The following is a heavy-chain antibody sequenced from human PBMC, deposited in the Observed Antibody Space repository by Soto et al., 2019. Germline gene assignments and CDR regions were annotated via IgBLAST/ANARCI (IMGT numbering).Heavy chain of an antibody. Sequence: EVQLVESGGGLVQPGGSLRLSCAASGFSFRSYSMNWVRQAPGKGPEWVSHITSSSSTIYYVDSVKGRFTISRDNAKNSLYLQMNSLRAEDTGVYYCATSIGVNQLQHWGQGTLVTVSS. CDR3: ATSIGVNQLQH. CDR2: ITSSSSTI. CDR1: GFSFRSYS. J-gene: IGHJ1*01. V-gene: IGHV3-48*01. D-gene: IGHD6-6*01.